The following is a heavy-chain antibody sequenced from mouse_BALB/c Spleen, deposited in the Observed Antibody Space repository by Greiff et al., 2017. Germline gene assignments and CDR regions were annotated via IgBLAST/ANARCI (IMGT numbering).Heavy chain of an antibody. V-gene: IGHV3-6*02. J-gene: IGHJ4*01. CDR2: IIYDGSN. CDR3: ASYYYGSSSYAMDY. D-gene: IGHD1-1*01. Sequence: EVKLMESGPGLVKPSQSMSLTCSVTGYSITSGYYWNWIRQCPGNKLEWMGYIIYDGSNNYNPSLKNRISITRDTSKNQFFLKLNSVTTEDTATYYCASYYYGSSSYAMDYWGQGTSGTVSS. CDR1: GYSITSGYY.